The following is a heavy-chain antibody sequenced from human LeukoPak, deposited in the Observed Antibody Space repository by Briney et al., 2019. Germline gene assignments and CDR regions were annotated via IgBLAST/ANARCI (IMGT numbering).Heavy chain of an antibody. CDR2: INTNTGNP. V-gene: IGHV7-4-1*02. Sequence: GASVEVSCKASGYIFSVYALIGVRQAPGQGVELMGWINTNTGNPTYAQGFTGRFVFSLDTSVSTAYLQISSLKAEDTAAYYCARDYTIAVGTTTYLQHWGQGTLVTVSS. CDR3: ARDYTIAVGTTTYLQH. D-gene: IGHD1-14*01. CDR1: GYIFSVYA. J-gene: IGHJ1*01.